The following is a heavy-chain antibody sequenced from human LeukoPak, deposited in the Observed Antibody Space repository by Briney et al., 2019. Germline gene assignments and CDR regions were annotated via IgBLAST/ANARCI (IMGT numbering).Heavy chain of an antibody. V-gene: IGHV1-69*04. J-gene: IGHJ6*02. Sequence: VASVKVSCKASGGTFSSYAISWVRQAPGQGLEWMGRIIPILGIANYAQKFQGRVTITRDMSTSTAYMELSSLRSEDTAVYYCADCSGGSCYSRLGYYGMDVWGQGTTVTVSS. CDR3: ADCSGGSCYSRLGYYGMDV. CDR2: IIPILGIA. CDR1: GGTFSSYA. D-gene: IGHD2-15*01.